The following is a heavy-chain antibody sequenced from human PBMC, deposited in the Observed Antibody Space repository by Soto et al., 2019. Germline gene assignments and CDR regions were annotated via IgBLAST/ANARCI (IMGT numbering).Heavy chain of an antibody. CDR1: GGSISSGGTGSY. D-gene: IGHD3-22*01. J-gene: IGHJ4*02. CDR2: IYYTGNT. CDR3: ASGHDTYKVRY. V-gene: IGHV4-31*03. Sequence: QVQLQESGPGLVKPSQTLSLTCTVSGGSISSGGTGSYWTWIRQLPGKGLEWIGYIYYTGNTYYNPSLKSRPPISIDPAGNQFSLKLTSVTAADTAVYFCASGHDTYKVRYWGQGTLVTVSS.